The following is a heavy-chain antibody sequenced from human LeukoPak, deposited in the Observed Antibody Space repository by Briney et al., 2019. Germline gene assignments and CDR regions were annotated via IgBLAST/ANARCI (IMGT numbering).Heavy chain of an antibody. V-gene: IGHV3-66*02. CDR1: GFTVSSNY. D-gene: IGHD4-17*01. CDR3: AREKHDYGDYSFDY. Sequence: PGGSLRLSCAASGFTVSSNYMSWVRQAPGKGLEWVSVIYSGGSTYYADSVKGRFTISRDNSKNTLYLQTNSLRAEDTAVYYCAREKHDYGDYSFDYWGQGTLVTVSS. CDR2: IYSGGST. J-gene: IGHJ4*02.